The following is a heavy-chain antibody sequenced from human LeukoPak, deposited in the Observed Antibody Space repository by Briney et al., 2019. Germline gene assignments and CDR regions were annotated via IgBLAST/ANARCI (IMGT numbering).Heavy chain of an antibody. Sequence: SEILSLTCTVSGGSISSYYWSWIRQPPGKGLEWIGYIYYSGSTNYNPSLKSRVTISVDTSKNQFSLKLSSVTAADTAVYYCARDPARYYDILTGDYYYYGMDVWGQGTTVTVSS. V-gene: IGHV4-59*01. J-gene: IGHJ6*02. D-gene: IGHD3-9*01. CDR3: ARDPARYYDILTGDYYYYGMDV. CDR1: GGSISSYY. CDR2: IYYSGST.